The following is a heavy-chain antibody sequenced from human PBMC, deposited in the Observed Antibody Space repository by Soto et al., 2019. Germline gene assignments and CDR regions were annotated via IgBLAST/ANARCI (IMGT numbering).Heavy chain of an antibody. Sequence: GGSLRLSCAASGFTFSSYWMSWVRQAPGKGLEWVANIKQDGSEKYYVDSVKGRFTISRDNAKNSLYLQMNSLRAEDTAVYYCARGIKGVAGTGYFDYWGQGTLVTVSS. CDR3: ARGIKGVAGTGYFDY. V-gene: IGHV3-7*01. CDR1: GFTFSSYW. CDR2: IKQDGSEK. J-gene: IGHJ4*02. D-gene: IGHD6-19*01.